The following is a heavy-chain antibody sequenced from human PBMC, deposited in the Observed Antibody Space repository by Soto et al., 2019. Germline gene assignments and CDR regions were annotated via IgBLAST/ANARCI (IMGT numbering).Heavy chain of an antibody. CDR2: IYPGDSDT. CDR1: GYSFTSYW. D-gene: IGHD2-15*01. V-gene: IGHV5-51*01. CDR3: ARLGGGYCSGGSCSARWFDP. J-gene: IGHJ5*02. Sequence: GESLKISCKGSGYSFTSYWIGWVRQMPGKGLEWMGIIYPGDSDTRYSPYFQGQVTISADKSISTAYLQWSSLKASDTAMYYFARLGGGYCSGGSCSARWFDPWGQGTLVTVSS.